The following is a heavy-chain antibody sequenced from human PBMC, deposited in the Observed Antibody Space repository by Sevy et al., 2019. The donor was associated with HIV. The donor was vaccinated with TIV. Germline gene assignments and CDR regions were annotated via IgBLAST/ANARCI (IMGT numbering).Heavy chain of an antibody. J-gene: IGHJ5*02. D-gene: IGHD2-2*01. CDR2: IFYTGTT. Sequence: SETLSLTCTVSGGSISSSNYYWGWIRQSPGKGLEWIGSIFYTGTTHYNPSLKSRVTISVDTSKNQFSLKLSSVPAADTAVYYCARDHLLSLAYSWFDPWGQGTLVTVSS. CDR3: ARDHLLSLAYSWFDP. V-gene: IGHV4-39*01. CDR1: GGSISSSNYY.